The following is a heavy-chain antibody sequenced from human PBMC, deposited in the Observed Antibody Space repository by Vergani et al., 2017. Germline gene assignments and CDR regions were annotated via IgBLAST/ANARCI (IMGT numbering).Heavy chain of an antibody. CDR3: AKERSSGWYTDAFDI. J-gene: IGHJ3*02. CDR1: GFTFDDYA. V-gene: IGHV3-9*01. CDR2: ISWNSGSI. Sequence: EVQLVESGGGLVQPGRSLRLSCAASGFTFDDYAMHWVRQAPGKGLEWVSGISWNSGSIGYADSVKGRFTISRDNAKNSLYLQMNSLRAEDTAVYYCAKERSSGWYTDAFDIWGQGTMVTVSS. D-gene: IGHD6-19*01.